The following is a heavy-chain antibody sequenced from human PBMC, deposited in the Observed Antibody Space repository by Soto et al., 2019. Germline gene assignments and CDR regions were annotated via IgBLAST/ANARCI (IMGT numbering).Heavy chain of an antibody. Sequence: QVQLVQSGAEVKKPGASVKVSCKASGYTFTSYDINWVRQATGQGLEWMGWMNPNSGNTGYAQKFQGRVTMTRNTSISTAYLELSSLRSEDPAVYYCARGHYDFWSGFSPSGIDYWGQGTLVTVSS. V-gene: IGHV1-8*01. CDR2: MNPNSGNT. J-gene: IGHJ4*02. CDR1: GYTFTSYD. CDR3: ARGHYDFWSGFSPSGIDY. D-gene: IGHD3-3*01.